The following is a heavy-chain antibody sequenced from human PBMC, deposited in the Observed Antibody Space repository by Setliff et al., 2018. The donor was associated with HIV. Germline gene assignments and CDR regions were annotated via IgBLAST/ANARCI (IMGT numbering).Heavy chain of an antibody. V-gene: IGHV4-34*01. J-gene: IGHJ6*03. CDR2: VNQRVTS. D-gene: IGHD6-6*01. Sequence: SETLSLTCAVNSGSFGSYYWSWLRQSPGKGLEWIGEVNQRVTSNYNPSLKSRVTMSIDESKSQFSLKLSSVTAADTAVYYCVSFAEYSSSSSHYYYYMDVWGKGATVTVSS. CDR1: SGSFGSYY. CDR3: VSFAEYSSSSSHYYYYMDV.